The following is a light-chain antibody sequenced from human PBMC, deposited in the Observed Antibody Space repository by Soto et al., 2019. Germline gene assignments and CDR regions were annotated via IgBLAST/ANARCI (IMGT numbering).Light chain of an antibody. CDR1: QSLLHSNAYNY. Sequence: IVMTQSPLSLPVTPGEPASISCRSSQSLLHSNAYNYLDWYLQKPGQSPQLLIYLGSNRASGVLDXXSGSGSGTDFTLKISRVEAEDVGVYYCMQALQTPRTFGQGTKVEIK. J-gene: IGKJ1*01. CDR3: MQALQTPRT. CDR2: LGS. V-gene: IGKV2-28*01.